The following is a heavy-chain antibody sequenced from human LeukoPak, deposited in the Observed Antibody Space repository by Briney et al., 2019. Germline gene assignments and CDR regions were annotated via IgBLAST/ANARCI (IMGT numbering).Heavy chain of an antibody. CDR1: GFTFSSYG. Sequence: GGSLRPSCAASGFTFSSYGMHWVRQAPGKGLEWVSGISWNSGSIGYADSVKGRFTISRDNSKNTLYLQMNSLIPEDTAVYYCARAVPSRQAIDYWGQGTLVTVSS. CDR3: ARAVPSRQAIDY. J-gene: IGHJ4*02. CDR2: ISWNSGSI. V-gene: IGHV3-9*01.